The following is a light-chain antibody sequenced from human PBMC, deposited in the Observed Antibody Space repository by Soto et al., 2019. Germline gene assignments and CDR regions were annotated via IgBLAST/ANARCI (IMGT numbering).Light chain of an antibody. J-gene: IGLJ1*01. Sequence: QSVLTQPPSASGSPEQSVTISCTGTSSDVGGYHYVSWYQQHPGKAPKLLVYEVSKRPSGVPNRFSGSKSGNTASLTVSGLQAEDEADYYCSSDAGNNIYAFGTGTKVTVL. CDR2: EVS. CDR3: SSDAGNNIYA. V-gene: IGLV2-8*01. CDR1: SSDVGGYHY.